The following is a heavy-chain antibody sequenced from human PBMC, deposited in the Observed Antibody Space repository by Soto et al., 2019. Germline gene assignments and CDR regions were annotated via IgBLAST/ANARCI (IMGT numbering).Heavy chain of an antibody. Sequence: GGSLRLSCAASGFTFSSYGMHWVRQAPGKGLEWVAVIWYDGSNKYYADSVKGRFTISRDNSKNTLYLQMNGLRAEDTAVYYCARDSGGWTRFDYWGQRTLVTVSS. J-gene: IGHJ4*02. V-gene: IGHV3-33*01. CDR3: ARDSGGWTRFDY. CDR1: GFTFSSYG. D-gene: IGHD3-10*01. CDR2: IWYDGSNK.